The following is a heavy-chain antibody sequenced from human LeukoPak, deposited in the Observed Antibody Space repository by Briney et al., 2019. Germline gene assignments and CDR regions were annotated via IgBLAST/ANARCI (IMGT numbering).Heavy chain of an antibody. D-gene: IGHD1-26*01. V-gene: IGHV3-33*01. CDR3: AREEQKLSAFDI. CDR1: GFPFSSYG. CDR2: IWYDGSNK. J-gene: IGHJ3*02. Sequence: GGSLRLSCAASGFPFSSYGMHWVRQAPGKGLEWVAVIWYDGSNKHYADSVKGRFTISRDNSKNTLYLQMNSLRAEDTAVYYCAREEQKLSAFDIWGQGTMVTVSS.